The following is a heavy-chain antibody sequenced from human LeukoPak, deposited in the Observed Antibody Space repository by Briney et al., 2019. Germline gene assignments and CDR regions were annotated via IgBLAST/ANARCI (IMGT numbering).Heavy chain of an antibody. D-gene: IGHD2-2*01. V-gene: IGHV3-21*01. Sequence: GGSLRLSCAASGFTLSNYDMNWVRQAPGKGLEWVSSINTSSRYIYYKDSVRGRFTISRDDAKNSLYLEMNSLRAEDTAVYYCARADCSSSTCYLRRSWFDPWGEGTLVTVSS. J-gene: IGHJ5*02. CDR2: INTSSRYI. CDR1: GFTLSNYD. CDR3: ARADCSSSTCYLRRSWFDP.